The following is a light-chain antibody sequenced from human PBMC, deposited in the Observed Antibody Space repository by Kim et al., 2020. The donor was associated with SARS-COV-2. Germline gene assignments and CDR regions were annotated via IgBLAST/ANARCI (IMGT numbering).Light chain of an antibody. CDR2: AAT. CDR1: QSITSRY. CDR3: QQNGSSPRS. J-gene: IGKJ2*04. V-gene: IGKV3-20*01. Sequence: LSPEESAPLSCGAHQSITSRYLDRYQQRPGHTPRLLRDAATGTGTGITDRFSGSGSESDFTLSISRLEADDVSECYCQQNGSSPRSFGQGTKLEIK.